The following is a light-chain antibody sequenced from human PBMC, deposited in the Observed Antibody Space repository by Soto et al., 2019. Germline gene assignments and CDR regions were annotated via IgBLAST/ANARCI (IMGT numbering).Light chain of an antibody. V-gene: IGKV1-5*03. CDR1: QSINKW. J-gene: IGKJ1*01. CDR3: QQYGNFWT. CDR2: KAA. Sequence: DMQMTQSPSTLSASVGDRVTITCRASQSINKWLAWYQQKPGKAPKLLIYKAATLEIGVPSRFSGSGSGTEFTLTISNLQPDDFATYYCQQYGNFWTFGPGTKVEIK.